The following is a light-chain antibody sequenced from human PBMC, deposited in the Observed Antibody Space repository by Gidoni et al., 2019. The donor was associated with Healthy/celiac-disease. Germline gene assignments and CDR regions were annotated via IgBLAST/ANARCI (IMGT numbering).Light chain of an antibody. Sequence: DTQLTQSPSSLSASLVDRVTITCQASQYLSNYLNWYQQKPGKAPTLLIYDASNLETGVPSRFRGSGSGTDFTFTISSLQPEDIATYYCQQYDNLLVTFGAGTKVDIK. CDR2: DAS. CDR1: QYLSNY. J-gene: IGKJ3*01. V-gene: IGKV1-33*01. CDR3: QQYDNLLVT.